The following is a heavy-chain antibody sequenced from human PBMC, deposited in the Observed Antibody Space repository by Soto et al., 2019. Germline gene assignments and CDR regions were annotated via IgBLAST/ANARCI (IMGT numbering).Heavy chain of an antibody. CDR3: AGDWGLTAFDI. CDR2: IYYSGST. V-gene: IGHV4-39*07. Sequence: SETLSLTCTVSGGSISSSSYYWGWIRQPPGKGLEWIGSIYYSGSTYYNPSLKSRVTLSVDTSKNQFSLKLSSVTAADTAVYYCAGDWGLTAFDIWGQGTMVTVSS. D-gene: IGHD3-16*01. J-gene: IGHJ3*02. CDR1: GGSISSSSYY.